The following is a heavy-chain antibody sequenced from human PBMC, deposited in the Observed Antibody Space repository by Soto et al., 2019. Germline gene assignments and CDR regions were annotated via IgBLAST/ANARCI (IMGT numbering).Heavy chain of an antibody. J-gene: IGHJ5*02. CDR2: ISSSSSYI. CDR3: ARSPTPYWFDP. V-gene: IGHV3-21*01. Sequence: EVQLVESGGGLVKPGGSLRLSCAASGFTFSSYSMNWVRQAPGKGLEWVSSISSSSSYIYYADSVKGRFTISRDNAKNSLYLQMNGLRAEDTAVYYCARSPTPYWFDPWGQGTLVTVSS. CDR1: GFTFSSYS.